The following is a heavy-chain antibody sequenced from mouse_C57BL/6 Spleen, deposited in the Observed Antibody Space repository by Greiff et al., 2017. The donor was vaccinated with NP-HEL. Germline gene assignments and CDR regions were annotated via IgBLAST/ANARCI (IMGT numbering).Heavy chain of an antibody. CDR3: ARGELTGTLAWFAY. V-gene: IGHV1-22*01. D-gene: IGHD4-1*01. J-gene: IGHJ3*01. CDR1: GYTFTDYN. Sequence: VQLQQSGPELVKPGASVKMSCKASGYTFTDYNMHWVKQSHGKSLEWIGYINPNNGGTSYNQKFKGKATLTVNKCSSTAYMELRSLTSEDSAVYYCARGELTGTLAWFAYWGQGTLVTVSA. CDR2: INPNNGGT.